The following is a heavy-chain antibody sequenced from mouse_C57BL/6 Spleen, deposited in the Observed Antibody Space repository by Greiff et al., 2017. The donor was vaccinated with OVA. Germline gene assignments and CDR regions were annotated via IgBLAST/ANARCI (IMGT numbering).Heavy chain of an antibody. Sequence: QVQLQQPGAELVRPGSSVKLSCKASGYTFTSYWMHWVKQRPIQGLEWIGNIDPSDSETHYNQKFKDKATLTVDKSSSTAYMQLSSLTSEDSAVYYCARGIAYYYGSSYGYFDVWGTGTTVTVSS. CDR1: GYTFTSYW. J-gene: IGHJ1*03. CDR3: ARGIAYYYGSSYGYFDV. D-gene: IGHD1-1*01. CDR2: IDPSDSET. V-gene: IGHV1-52*01.